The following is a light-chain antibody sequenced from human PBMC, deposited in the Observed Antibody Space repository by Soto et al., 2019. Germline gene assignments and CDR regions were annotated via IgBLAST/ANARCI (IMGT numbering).Light chain of an antibody. J-gene: IGKJ1*01. CDR3: QQYGSSPQT. Sequence: EIVLTQSPGTLSLSPGETATLSCRASQSVSSSYLAWYQQKPGQAPRLLIYGSSSRATDIPDRFIGSGSGTDFTLTISRLEPEDFAVYYCQQYGSSPQTFGQGPKVDIK. CDR2: GSS. CDR1: QSVSSSY. V-gene: IGKV3-20*01.